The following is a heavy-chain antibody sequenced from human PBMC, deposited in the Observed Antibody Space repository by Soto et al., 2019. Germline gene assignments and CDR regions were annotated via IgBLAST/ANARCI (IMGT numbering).Heavy chain of an antibody. V-gene: IGHV3-30-3*01. D-gene: IGHD2-2*01. CDR1: GFTFSSYA. CDR3: ARAGIVLVPAASYYFDY. CDR2: ISYDGSNK. J-gene: IGHJ4*02. Sequence: GGSLRLSCAASGFTFSSYAMHWVRQAPGKGLEWVAVISYDGSNKYYADSVKGRFTISRDNSKNTLYLQMNSLRAEDTAVYYCARAGIVLVPAASYYFDYWGQGTLVTVSS.